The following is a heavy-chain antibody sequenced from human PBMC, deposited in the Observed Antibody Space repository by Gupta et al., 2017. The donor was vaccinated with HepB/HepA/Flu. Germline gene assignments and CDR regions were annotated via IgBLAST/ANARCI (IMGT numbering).Heavy chain of an antibody. CDR1: GLTVSSHD. Sequence: EVQLLDSGGGFAQPGGSLSLSCAVSGLTVSSHDMSWVRQAPGKGLEGVSYISGSGGSTYYADSVKGRFTISRDNSKNTLFLQMDSLRAEDTAVYYCALGWLAYWGQGTRVTVSS. CDR2: ISGSGGST. V-gene: IGHV3-23*01. J-gene: IGHJ4*02. CDR3: ALGWLAY. D-gene: IGHD6-19*01.